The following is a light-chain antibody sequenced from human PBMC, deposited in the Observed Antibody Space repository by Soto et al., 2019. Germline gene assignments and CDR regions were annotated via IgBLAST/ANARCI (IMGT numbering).Light chain of an antibody. CDR2: GVS. CDR3: QQYGSSPWT. Sequence: EIVLTQSPGTLSLSPGERATLSCRASQSVSSSYLAWYQQKVGQAPRLLIYGVSSRATGIPDRFSGSGSGTDFTLTISRLEPEDFAVYYCQQYGSSPWTFGQGTKVEIK. CDR1: QSVSSSY. V-gene: IGKV3-20*01. J-gene: IGKJ1*01.